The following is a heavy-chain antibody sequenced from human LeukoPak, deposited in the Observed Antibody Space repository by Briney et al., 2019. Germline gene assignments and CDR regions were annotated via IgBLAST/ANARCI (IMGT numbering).Heavy chain of an antibody. D-gene: IGHD5-24*01. CDR3: ARDRGGDGINYYFDY. J-gene: IGHJ4*02. CDR2: IWYDGSNK. CDR1: GFTFSSYD. Sequence: GGSLRLSCAASGFTFSSYDMHWVRQAPGKGLEWVAVIWYDGSNKYYADSVKGRFTISRDNSENTLYLQVNSLRAEDTAVYYCARDRGGDGINYYFDYWGQGTLVTVSS. V-gene: IGHV3-33*01.